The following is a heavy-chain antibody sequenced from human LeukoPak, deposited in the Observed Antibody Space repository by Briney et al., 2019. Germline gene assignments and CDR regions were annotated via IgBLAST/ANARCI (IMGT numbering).Heavy chain of an antibody. J-gene: IGHJ4*02. CDR1: GGSISNFF. V-gene: IGHV4-4*07. CDR2: IYTSGST. D-gene: IGHD2-21*02. CDR3: ARDASVSICGGDCYPLD. Sequence: SETLSLTCTVSGGSISNFFWSWIRQPAGKGLEWIGRIYTSGSTNYNPSLSSRVTMSIDTSKNQFSLKLSSVTAADTAVYYCARDASVSICGGDCYPLDWGQGTLVTVSS.